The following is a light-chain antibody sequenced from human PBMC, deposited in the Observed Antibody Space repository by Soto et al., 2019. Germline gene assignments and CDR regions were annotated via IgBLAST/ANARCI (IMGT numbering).Light chain of an antibody. CDR3: QQDYNLPT. Sequence: DIQITQSPSSLSASVGDRVTITCRASQSISSYLNWYQQKPGKAPKLLIYAASSLQSGVPSRFSGSGSGTDFTLTISSLQPEDFAVYYCQQDYNLPTFGQGTKVDIK. CDR2: AAS. J-gene: IGKJ1*01. CDR1: QSISSY. V-gene: IGKV1-39*01.